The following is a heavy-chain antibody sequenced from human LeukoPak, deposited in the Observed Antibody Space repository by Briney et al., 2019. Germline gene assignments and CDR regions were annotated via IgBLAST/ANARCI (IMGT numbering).Heavy chain of an antibody. J-gene: IGHJ4*02. V-gene: IGHV4-34*01. CDR1: GGSFSGYY. CDR3: ARGVGTPPFVPLDPMVRGVTPFDY. D-gene: IGHD3-10*01. Sequence: SETLSLTCAVYGGSFSGYYWSWIRQPPGKGLEWIGEINHSGSTNYNPSLKSRVTISVDTSKNQFSLKLSSVTAADTAMYYCARGVGTPPFVPLDPMVRGVTPFDYWGQGTLVTVSS. CDR2: INHSGST.